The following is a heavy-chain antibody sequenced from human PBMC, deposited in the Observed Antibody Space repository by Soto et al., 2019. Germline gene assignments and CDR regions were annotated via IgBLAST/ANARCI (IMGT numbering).Heavy chain of an antibody. D-gene: IGHD2-8*01. Sequence: GGSXRLSCAVSGFTFSDFGMHWVRQAPGKGLEWVALIWYHGGNEEYADSVKGRFSISRDNSKNTLYLQMDSLRAEDTAVYYCARRGCVKGVCYNSYDMWGQGTMVTVSS. V-gene: IGHV3-33*03. CDR3: ARRGCVKGVCYNSYDM. J-gene: IGHJ3*02. CDR1: GFTFSDFG. CDR2: IWYHGGNE.